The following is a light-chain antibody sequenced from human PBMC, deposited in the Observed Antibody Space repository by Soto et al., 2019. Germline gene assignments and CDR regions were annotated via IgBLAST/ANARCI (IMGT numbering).Light chain of an antibody. Sequence: IQITQSPSTLPASVGDRVTITCRANQSISTWLAWYQQKPGKAPNLLIYKASRLESGVPSRFSGSGSGTEFTLTISSLQSEDFAVYYCQKFRNWPWKFGQGTKVDIK. CDR3: QKFRNWPWK. CDR2: KAS. V-gene: IGKV1-5*03. J-gene: IGKJ1*01. CDR1: QSISTW.